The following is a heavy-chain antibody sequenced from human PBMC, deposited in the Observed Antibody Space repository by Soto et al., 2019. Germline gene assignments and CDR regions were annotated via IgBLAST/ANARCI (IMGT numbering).Heavy chain of an antibody. D-gene: IGHD6-25*01. CDR2: ISVYHGNT. Sequence: GASVQFSCTASAYTFTSYGITWARSAPGQGLEWMGWISVYHGNTNYAQKLQGRVTMTTDTSTSTAYMELRSLRSDDTAVYYCARGRIATAGYYYGMDVWGQGTTVTVSS. V-gene: IGHV1-18*01. CDR3: ARGRIATAGYYYGMDV. J-gene: IGHJ6*02. CDR1: AYTFTSYG.